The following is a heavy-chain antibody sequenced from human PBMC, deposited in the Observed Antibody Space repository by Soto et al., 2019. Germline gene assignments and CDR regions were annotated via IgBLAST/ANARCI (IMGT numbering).Heavy chain of an antibody. CDR2: IIPIFGTA. J-gene: IGHJ6*02. D-gene: IGHD6-19*01. CDR1: GGTFSSYA. V-gene: IGHV1-69*13. Sequence: SVKVSCKASGGTFSSYAISWVRQAPGQGLEWMGGIIPIFGTANYAQKFQGRVTITADESTSTAYMELSSLRSEDTAVYYCARGDSSGNYYYYGMDVWGQGTTVTVSS. CDR3: ARGDSSGNYYYYGMDV.